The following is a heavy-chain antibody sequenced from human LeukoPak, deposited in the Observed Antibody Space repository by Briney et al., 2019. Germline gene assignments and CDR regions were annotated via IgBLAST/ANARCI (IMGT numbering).Heavy chain of an antibody. Sequence: GASVKVSCKASGYTFTGYYMHWVRQAPGRGLEWMGWINPNSGGTNYAQKFQGRVTMTRDTSISTAYMELSRLRSDDTAVYYCARVATTVTTLYFQHWGQGTLVTVSS. CDR1: GYTFTGYY. CDR2: INPNSGGT. J-gene: IGHJ1*01. D-gene: IGHD4-17*01. V-gene: IGHV1-2*02. CDR3: ARVATTVTTLYFQH.